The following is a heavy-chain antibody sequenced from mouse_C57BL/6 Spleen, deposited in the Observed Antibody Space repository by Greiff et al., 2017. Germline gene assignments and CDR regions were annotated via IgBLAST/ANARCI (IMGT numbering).Heavy chain of an antibody. V-gene: IGHV1-50*01. CDR1: GYTFTSYW. Sequence: QVQLKQPGAELVKPGASVKLSCKASGYTFTSYWMQWVKQRPGQGLEWIGEIDPSDSYTNYNQKFKGKATLTVDTSSRTAYMQLSSLTSEDSAVYYCAKMGGNYDAMDYWGQGTSVTVSS. D-gene: IGHD2-1*01. J-gene: IGHJ4*01. CDR2: IDPSDSYT. CDR3: AKMGGNYDAMDY.